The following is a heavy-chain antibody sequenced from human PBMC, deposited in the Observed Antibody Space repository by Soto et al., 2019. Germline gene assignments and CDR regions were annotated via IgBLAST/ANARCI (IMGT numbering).Heavy chain of an antibody. CDR2: ITWNSGSR. CDR1: GFTFDDYA. V-gene: IGHV3-9*01. J-gene: IGHJ3*02. D-gene: IGHD4-17*01. CDR3: AKSKGDLVILETTVTTFWGPFHI. Sequence: EVQLVESGGGLVQPGRSLRLSCAASGFTFDDYAMHWVRQAPGKGPEWVSGITWNSGSRGYGESVKGRFTISRDNAKNSLYLQMNSLRPSDTALYYCAKSKGDLVILETTVTTFWGPFHIWGQGTMVTVS.